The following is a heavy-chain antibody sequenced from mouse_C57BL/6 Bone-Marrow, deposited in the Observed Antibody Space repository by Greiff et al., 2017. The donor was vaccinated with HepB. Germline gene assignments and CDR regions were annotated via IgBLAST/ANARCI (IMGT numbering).Heavy chain of an antibody. CDR1: GFTFSDYG. CDR3: AIYSNYGYFDV. V-gene: IGHV5-17*01. Sequence: EVMLVESGGGLVKPGGPLKLSCAASGFTFSDYGMHWVRQAPEKGLEWVAYISSGSSTIYYADTVKGRFTISRDNAKNTLFLQMTSLRSEDTAMYYCAIYSNYGYFDVWGTGTTVTVSS. CDR2: ISSGSSTI. J-gene: IGHJ1*03. D-gene: IGHD2-5*01.